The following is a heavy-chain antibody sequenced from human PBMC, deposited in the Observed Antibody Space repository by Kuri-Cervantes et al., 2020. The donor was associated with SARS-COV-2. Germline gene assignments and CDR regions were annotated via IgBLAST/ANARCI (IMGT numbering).Heavy chain of an antibody. V-gene: IGHV3-53*05. CDR2: IYSGGST. J-gene: IGHJ6*02. CDR1: GFTVSSNY. Sequence: GESLKISCAASGFTVSSNYMSWVRQAPGKGLEWVPVIYSGGSTYYADSVKGRFTISRDNSKNTLYLQMNSLRAEDTAVYYCAKVEGYSYGYYYYGMDVWGQGTTVTVSS. CDR3: AKVEGYSYGYYYYGMDV. D-gene: IGHD5-18*01.